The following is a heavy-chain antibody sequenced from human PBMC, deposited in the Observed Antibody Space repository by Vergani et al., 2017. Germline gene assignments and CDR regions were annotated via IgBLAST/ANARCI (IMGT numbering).Heavy chain of an antibody. CDR2: IIPILGIA. D-gene: IGHD2-2*01. J-gene: IGHJ6*01. CDR1: GGTFSSYT. V-gene: IGHV1-69*02. Sequence: QVQLVQSGAEVKKPGSSVKVSCKASGGTFSSYTISWVRQAPGQGLEWMGRIIPILGIANYAQKFQGRVTITADKSTSTAYMELSSLRSEDTAVYYCARQGDCSSTSCYGYYYDYGMDGWGQGTTVTVSS. CDR3: ARQGDCSSTSCYGYYYDYGMDG.